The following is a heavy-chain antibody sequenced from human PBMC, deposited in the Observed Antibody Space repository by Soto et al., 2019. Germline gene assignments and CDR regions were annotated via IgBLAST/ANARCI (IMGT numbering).Heavy chain of an antibody. CDR1: GFTFSSYG. CDR3: AKEEAAAGTDNYYFDY. V-gene: IGHV3-30*18. CDR2: ISYDGSNK. Sequence: GGSLRLSCAASGFTFSSYGMHWVRQAPGKGLEWVAVISYDGSNKYYADSVKGRFTISRDNSKNTRYLQMNSLRAEDTAVYYCAKEEAAAGTDNYYFDYWGQGTLVTVSS. J-gene: IGHJ4*02. D-gene: IGHD6-13*01.